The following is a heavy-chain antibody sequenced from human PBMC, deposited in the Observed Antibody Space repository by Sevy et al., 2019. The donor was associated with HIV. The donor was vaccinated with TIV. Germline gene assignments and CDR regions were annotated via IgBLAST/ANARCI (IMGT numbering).Heavy chain of an antibody. J-gene: IGHJ6*02. CDR2: ISWNSGSI. V-gene: IGHV3-9*01. CDR1: GFTFDDYA. D-gene: IGHD3-10*02. CDR3: ASDRSRNYVYGMDV. Sequence: GGSLRLSCAASGFTFDDYAMNWVRQAPGKGLEWVSGISWNSGSIGYADSVRGRFTISRDNAKNSLYLQMNSLRVEDAAFYYCASDRSRNYVYGMDVWGQGTTVTVSS.